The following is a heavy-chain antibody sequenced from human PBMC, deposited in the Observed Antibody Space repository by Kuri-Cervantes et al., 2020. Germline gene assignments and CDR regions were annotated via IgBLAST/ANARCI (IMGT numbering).Heavy chain of an antibody. Sequence: GESLKISCAASGFTFSSYGMHWVRQAPGKGLEWVAVIWYDGSNKYYADSVKGRFTISRDNSKNTLYLQMNSLRAEDTAVYYCARDSAPYYDFWSGYYKGDYGMDVWGQGTTVTVSS. D-gene: IGHD3-3*01. J-gene: IGHJ6*02. CDR1: GFTFSSYG. CDR2: IWYDGSNK. CDR3: ARDSAPYYDFWSGYYKGDYGMDV. V-gene: IGHV3-33*01.